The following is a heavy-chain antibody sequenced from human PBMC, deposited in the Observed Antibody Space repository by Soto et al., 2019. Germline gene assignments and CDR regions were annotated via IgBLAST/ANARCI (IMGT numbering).Heavy chain of an antibody. CDR2: INSDGSST. V-gene: IGHV3-74*01. Sequence: VQLVESGGGLVQPGGSPRLSCAASGFTFSSYWMHWVRQAPGKGLVWVSRINSDGSSTSYADSVKGRFTISRDNAKNTLYLQMNSLRAEDTAVYYCVRTSLVVAAATREDYWGQGTLVTVSS. D-gene: IGHD2-15*01. CDR3: VRTSLVVAAATREDY. J-gene: IGHJ4*02. CDR1: GFTFSSYW.